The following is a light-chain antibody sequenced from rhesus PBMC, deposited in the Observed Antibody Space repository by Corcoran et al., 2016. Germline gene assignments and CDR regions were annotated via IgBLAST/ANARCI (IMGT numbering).Light chain of an antibody. J-gene: IGKJ2*01. CDR2: AAA. CDR1: RGISSW. CDR3: QQYDDLPYS. Sequence: DIQMTQSPSSLSASVGDKVTITCHASRGISSWLAWYQQKPGKAPKPLIYAAANLQSGVPSRFSGSGSGADYTLTISSLQPEDFATYYYQQYDDLPYSFGQGTKVEI. V-gene: IGKV1-19*01.